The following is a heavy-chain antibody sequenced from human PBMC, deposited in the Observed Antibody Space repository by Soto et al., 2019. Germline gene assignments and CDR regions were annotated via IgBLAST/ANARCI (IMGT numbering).Heavy chain of an antibody. D-gene: IGHD1-26*01. CDR1: GGTFSSYA. CDR3: ARDLEPLVGATNFDY. V-gene: IGHV1-69*01. Sequence: QVQLVQSGAEVKKPGSSVKVSCKASGGTFSSYAISWVRQAPGQGLEWMGGIIPIFGTANYAQKFQGRVTITADESTSTAYMKLSSLRSEDTAVYYCARDLEPLVGATNFDYWGQGTLVTVSS. J-gene: IGHJ4*02. CDR2: IIPIFGTA.